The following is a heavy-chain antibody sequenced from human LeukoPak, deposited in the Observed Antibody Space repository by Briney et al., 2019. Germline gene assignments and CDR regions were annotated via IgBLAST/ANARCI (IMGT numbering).Heavy chain of an antibody. CDR2: IYSSGNT. V-gene: IGHV4-39*01. CDR1: GASISSSNYY. Sequence: PSETLSLTCAVSGASISSSNYYWGWVRQSPGKGLEWIGNIYSSGNTYYNASLKSRVTMYIDTSKNQFSLKLSSVTAADTATYYCAKSNGYGLIDYWGQGTLVTVSS. CDR3: AKSNGYGLIDY. D-gene: IGHD5-12*01. J-gene: IGHJ4*02.